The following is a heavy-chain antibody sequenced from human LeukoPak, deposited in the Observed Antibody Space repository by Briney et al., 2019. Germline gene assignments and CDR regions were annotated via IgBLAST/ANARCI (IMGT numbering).Heavy chain of an antibody. D-gene: IGHD6-19*01. J-gene: IGHJ4*02. CDR2: IGWNSGSI. CDR1: GFTFDDYA. Sequence: PGGSLRLSCAASGFTFDDYAMHWVRQAPGKGLEWVSGIGWNSGSIGYADSVKGRFTISRDNAKNSLYLQMNSLRAEDTALYYCAKVGPQYSSGWYEPYYFDYWGRGTLVTVSS. V-gene: IGHV3-9*01. CDR3: AKVGPQYSSGWYEPYYFDY.